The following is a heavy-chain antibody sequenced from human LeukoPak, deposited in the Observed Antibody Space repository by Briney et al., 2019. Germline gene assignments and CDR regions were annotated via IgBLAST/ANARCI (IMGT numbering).Heavy chain of an antibody. J-gene: IGHJ4*02. V-gene: IGHV3-48*03. D-gene: IGHD2-2*01. CDR1: GFTFSSYE. Sequence: PGGSLRLSCAASGFTFSSYEMNWVRQAPGKGPEWVSYISSSGSTIYYADSVKGRFTISRDNAKNSLYLQMNSLRAEDTAVYYCARDWGYCSSTSCSSLDYWGQGTLVTVSS. CDR3: ARDWGYCSSTSCSSLDY. CDR2: ISSSGSTI.